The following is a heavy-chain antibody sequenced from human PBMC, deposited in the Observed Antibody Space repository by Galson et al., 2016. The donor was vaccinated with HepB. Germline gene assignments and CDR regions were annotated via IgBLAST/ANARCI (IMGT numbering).Heavy chain of an antibody. V-gene: IGHV3-48*02. J-gene: IGHJ4*02. CDR3: ATCLAPESEGGYFDY. CDR1: GLTFRFYR. D-gene: IGHD1-14*01. Sequence: SLRLSCAVSGLTFRFYRMTWVRQAPGKGLEWVSSIPNDTSSSTHYADSVRGRFATSRDNAKNSLFLQMNNLRDEDTAVYYCATCLAPESEGGYFDYWSQGTPVTVAS. CDR2: IPNDTSSST.